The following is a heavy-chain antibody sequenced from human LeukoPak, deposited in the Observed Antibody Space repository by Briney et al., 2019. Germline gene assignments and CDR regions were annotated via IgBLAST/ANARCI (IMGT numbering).Heavy chain of an antibody. CDR1: EFTISSYV. CDR2: ISGRGGST. CDR3: ARDGGCTGGSCYRRFDY. J-gene: IGHJ4*02. V-gene: IGHV3-23*01. Sequence: GGSLRLSCAASEFTISSYVMSWVRQAPGKGLEWVSAISGRGGSTYYADFVKGRFTISRDNAKNSLYLQMNSLRAEDTAVYYCARDGGCTGGSCYRRFDYWGQGTLVTVSS. D-gene: IGHD2-15*01.